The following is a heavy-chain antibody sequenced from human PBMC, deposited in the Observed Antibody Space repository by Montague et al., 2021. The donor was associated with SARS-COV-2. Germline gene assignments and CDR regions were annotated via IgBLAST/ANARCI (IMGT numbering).Heavy chain of an antibody. CDR2: IYHSGST. J-gene: IGHJ4*02. Sequence: SETLYLTCTVSGYSISSGYYWGWIRQPPGKGLEWIGSIYHSGSTXYNPSLKSRVTISVDTSKNQFSLKLSSVTAADTAVYYCARDVRYYDFWSGRAQTSPDYWGQGTLVTVSS. CDR3: ARDVRYYDFWSGRAQTSPDY. CDR1: GYSISSGYY. D-gene: IGHD3-3*01. V-gene: IGHV4-38-2*02.